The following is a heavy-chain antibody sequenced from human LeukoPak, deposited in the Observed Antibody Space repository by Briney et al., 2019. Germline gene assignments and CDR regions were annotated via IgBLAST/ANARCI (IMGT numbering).Heavy chain of an antibody. CDR1: GFTFSSYG. CDR3: ASSYSSDFDY. D-gene: IGHD6-19*01. CDR2: ISYDGSNK. V-gene: IGHV3-30*03. Sequence: PGGSLRLSCAASGFTFSSYGMHWVRQAPGMGLEWVAVISYDGSNKYYADSVKGRFTISRDNSKNTLYLQMNSLRAEDTAVYYCASSYSSDFDYWGQGTLVTVSS. J-gene: IGHJ4*02.